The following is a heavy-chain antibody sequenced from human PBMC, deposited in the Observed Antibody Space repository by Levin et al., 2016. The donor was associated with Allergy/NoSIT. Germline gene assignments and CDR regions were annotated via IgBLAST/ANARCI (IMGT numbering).Heavy chain of an antibody. V-gene: IGHV4-34*09. Sequence: WIRQPPGKGLEWIGEINHSGSTNYNPSLKSRVTISVDTSKNQFSLKLSSVTAADTAVYYCARLAYLNWFDPWGQGTLVTVSS. J-gene: IGHJ5*02. CDR2: INHSGST. CDR3: ARLAYLNWFDP.